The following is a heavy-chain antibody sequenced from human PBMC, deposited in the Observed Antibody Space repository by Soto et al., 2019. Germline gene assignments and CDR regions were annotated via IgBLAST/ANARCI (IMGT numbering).Heavy chain of an antibody. V-gene: IGHV3-30*18. CDR3: AKDHKLLWFGEPYDYYYGMDV. CDR1: GFTFSSYG. Sequence: PGGSLRLSCAASGFTFSSYGMHWVRRAPGKGLEWVAVISYDGSNKYYADSVKGRFTISRDNSKNTLYLQMNSLRAEDTAVYYCAKDHKLLWFGEPYDYYYGMDVWGQGTTVTVSS. D-gene: IGHD3-10*01. J-gene: IGHJ6*02. CDR2: ISYDGSNK.